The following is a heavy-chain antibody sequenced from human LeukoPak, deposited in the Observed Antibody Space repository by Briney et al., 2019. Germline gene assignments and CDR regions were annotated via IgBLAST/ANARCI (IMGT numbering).Heavy chain of an antibody. J-gene: IGHJ6*03. D-gene: IGHD7-27*01. CDR2: IYYSGST. CDR3: ARHLWDYTYYYMDV. V-gene: IGHV4-59*08. CDR1: GGSISSYY. Sequence: SETLSLTCTVSGGSISSYYWSWIRQPPGKGLEWIGYIYYSGSTNYNPSLKSRVTISVDTSKNQFSLKLSSVTAADTAVYYCARHLWDYTYYYMDVWGNGTTVTVSS.